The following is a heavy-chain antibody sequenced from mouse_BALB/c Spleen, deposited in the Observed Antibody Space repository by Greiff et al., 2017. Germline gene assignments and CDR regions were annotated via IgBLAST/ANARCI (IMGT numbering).Heavy chain of an antibody. CDR3: ARVGNGLDY. J-gene: IGHJ2*01. D-gene: IGHD2-1*01. V-gene: IGHV5-17*02. Sequence: EVQVVESGGGLVQPGGSRKLSCAASGFTFSSFGMHWVRQAPEKGLEWVAYISSGSSTIYYADTVKGRFTISRDNPKNTLFLQMTSLRSEDTAMYYCARVGNGLDYWGQGTTLTVSS. CDR2: ISSGSSTI. CDR1: GFTFSSFG.